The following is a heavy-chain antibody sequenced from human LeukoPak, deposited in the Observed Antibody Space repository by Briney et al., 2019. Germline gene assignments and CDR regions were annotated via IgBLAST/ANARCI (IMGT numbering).Heavy chain of an antibody. Sequence: SETLSLTCTVSGGSINNYYWTWIRQSPGKGLEWIGHTYYSGNTNYNPSLKSRVTISIDTSKNQFSLKLSSVTAADTAVYYCTRGRAYYDSTGYYYWGRGILVTVSS. CDR2: TYYSGNT. V-gene: IGHV4-59*01. D-gene: IGHD3-22*01. CDR3: TRGRAYYDSTGYYY. CDR1: GGSINNYY. J-gene: IGHJ4*02.